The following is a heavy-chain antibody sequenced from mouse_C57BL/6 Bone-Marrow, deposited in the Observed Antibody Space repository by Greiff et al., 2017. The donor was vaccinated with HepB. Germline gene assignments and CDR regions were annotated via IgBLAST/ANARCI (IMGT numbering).Heavy chain of an antibody. CDR1: GYAFSSYW. D-gene: IGHD4-1*01. Sequence: VKLMESGAELVKPGASVKISCKASGYAFSSYWMNWVKQRPGKGLEWIGQIYPGDGDTNYNGKFKGKATLTADKSSSTAYMQLSSLTSEDSAVYFCAREKLGRYYFDYWGQGTTLTVSS. V-gene: IGHV1-80*01. CDR2: IYPGDGDT. CDR3: AREKLGRYYFDY. J-gene: IGHJ2*01.